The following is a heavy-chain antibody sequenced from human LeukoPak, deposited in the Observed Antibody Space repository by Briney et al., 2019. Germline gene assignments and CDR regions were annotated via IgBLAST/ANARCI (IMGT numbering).Heavy chain of an antibody. CDR3: ARGLEVRARVGYHYYMDV. D-gene: IGHD1-26*01. J-gene: IGHJ6*03. CDR2: VYSENT. Sequence: PSETLSLTCTVSGDSISSSSFFWGWIRQPPGKGLEWIGAVYSENTYYNPSLKSRVSISVDTSKNQFSLTMSSVTAADTAVYFCARGLEVRARVGYHYYMDVWGKGTTVTVSS. V-gene: IGHV4-39*07. CDR1: GDSISSSSFF.